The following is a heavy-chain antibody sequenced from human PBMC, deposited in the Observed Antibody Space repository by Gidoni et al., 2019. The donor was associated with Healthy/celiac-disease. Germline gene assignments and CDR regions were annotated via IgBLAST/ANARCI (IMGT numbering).Heavy chain of an antibody. V-gene: IGHV3-30-3*01. J-gene: IGHJ4*02. D-gene: IGHD3-22*01. CDR1: GFPFSSYP. CDR3: AREHVLGKSGRGYLADY. CDR2: ISYDGSNK. Sequence: QVQLVESGGGVVQPGRSLRLSCAASGFPFSSYPMPWVRQAPGKGLEWVAVISYDGSNKYYADSVKGRFTISRDNSKNTLYLQMNSLRAEDTAVYYCAREHVLGKSGRGYLADYWGQGTLVTVSS.